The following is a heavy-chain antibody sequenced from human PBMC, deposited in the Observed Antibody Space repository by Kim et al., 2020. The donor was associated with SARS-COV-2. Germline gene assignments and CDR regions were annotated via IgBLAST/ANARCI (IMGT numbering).Heavy chain of an antibody. V-gene: IGHV4-59*08. D-gene: IGHD1-26*01. CDR1: GGSISSYY. CDR3: ARRAVGATLRMNAFDM. J-gene: IGHJ3*02. CDR2: IYYSGST. Sequence: SETLSLTCTVSGGSISSYYWSWIRQPPGKGLEWIGYIYYSGSTNYNPSLKSRVTISVDTSKNQFSLKLSSVTAADTAVYYCARRAVGATLRMNAFDMWGQGKMVTVSS.